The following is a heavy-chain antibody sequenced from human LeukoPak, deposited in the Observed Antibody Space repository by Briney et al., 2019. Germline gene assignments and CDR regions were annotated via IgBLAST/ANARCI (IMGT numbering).Heavy chain of an antibody. J-gene: IGHJ4*02. CDR3: ARGRPPHDYGTLFDY. CDR2: IYYSGST. D-gene: IGHD4-17*01. V-gene: IGHV4-59*01. Sequence: SETLSLTCTVSGGAITGYYWSWIRQPPGKGLEWIGYIYYSGSTNYNPSLKSRVTMSVDTSKKQFSLKLSSATAADTAVYYCARGRPPHDYGTLFDYWGQGTLVTVSS. CDR1: GGAITGYY.